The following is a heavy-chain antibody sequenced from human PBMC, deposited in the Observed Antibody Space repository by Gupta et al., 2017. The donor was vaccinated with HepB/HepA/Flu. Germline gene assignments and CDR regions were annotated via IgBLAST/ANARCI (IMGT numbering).Heavy chain of an antibody. CDR3: ARGRGSYYYYGRGV. CDR2: IYYSGTT. Sequence: VQLQESGPGLVKPSAPLSLTCTVSGGSISSYYWSWIRQPPGKGLEWIGYIYYSGTTNYNPSLKSRVTISVDTSKNQFSLKRSSVTAADTAVEECARGRGSYYYYGRGVWGQGNTGTGSS. CDR1: GGSISSYY. J-gene: IGHJ6*02. V-gene: IGHV4-59*08.